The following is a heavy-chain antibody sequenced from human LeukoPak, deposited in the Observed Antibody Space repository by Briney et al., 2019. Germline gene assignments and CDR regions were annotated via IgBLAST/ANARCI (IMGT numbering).Heavy chain of an antibody. V-gene: IGHV1-46*01. J-gene: IGHJ6*03. CDR3: ATAAPVPAALYYYYMDV. CDR2: INPSGGST. CDR1: GYTFTSYY. D-gene: IGHD2-2*01. Sequence: ASVKVSCKASGYTFTSYYMHWVRQAPGQGLEWMGIINPSGGSTSYAQKFQGRVTMTEDTSTDTAYMELSSLRSEDTAVYYCATAAPVPAALYYYYMDVWGKGTTVTVSS.